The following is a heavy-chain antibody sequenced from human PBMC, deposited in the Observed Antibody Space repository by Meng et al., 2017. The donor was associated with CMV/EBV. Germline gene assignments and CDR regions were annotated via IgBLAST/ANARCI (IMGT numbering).Heavy chain of an antibody. D-gene: IGHD1-26*01. CDR1: GFTFSNYE. V-gene: IGHV3-48*03. CDR2: ISSSGSTI. CDR3: ARQNLGATHFDY. Sequence: GESLKISCTASGFTFSNYEMNWVRQAPGKGLEWVSYISSSGSTIYYADSVKGRFTISRDNAKNSLYLQMNSLRSEDTAVYYCARQNLGATHFDYWGQGTLVTVSS. J-gene: IGHJ4*02.